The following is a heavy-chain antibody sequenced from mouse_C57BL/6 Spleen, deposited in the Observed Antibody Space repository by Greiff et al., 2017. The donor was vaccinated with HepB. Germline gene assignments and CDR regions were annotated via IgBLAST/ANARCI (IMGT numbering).Heavy chain of an antibody. V-gene: IGHV5-17*01. Sequence: EVQGVESGGGLVKPGGSLKLSCAASGFTFSDYGIHWVRQAPEKGLEWVAYISSGSSTIYYADTVKGRFTISRDNAKNTLFLQMTSLRSEDTAMYYCAGEFAYWGQGTLVTVSA. CDR2: ISSGSSTI. CDR3: AGEFAY. J-gene: IGHJ3*01. CDR1: GFTFSDYG.